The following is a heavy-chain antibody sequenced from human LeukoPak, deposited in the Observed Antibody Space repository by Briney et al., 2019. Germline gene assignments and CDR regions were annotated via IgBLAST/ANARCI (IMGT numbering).Heavy chain of an antibody. CDR2: INAGNGNT. CDR1: GYTFTSYA. V-gene: IGHV1-3*01. D-gene: IGHD3-10*01. J-gene: IGHJ4*02. CDR3: ARDRVTYGSDLDY. Sequence: ASVTVSCKASGYTFTSYAMHWVRQAPGQRLEWMGWINAGNGNTKYSQKFQGRVTITRDTSASTAYMELSSLRSEDTAVYYCARDRVTYGSDLDYWGQGTLVTVSS.